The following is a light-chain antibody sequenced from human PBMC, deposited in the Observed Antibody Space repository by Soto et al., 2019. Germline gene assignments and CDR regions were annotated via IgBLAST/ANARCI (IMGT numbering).Light chain of an antibody. V-gene: IGLV2-14*03. J-gene: IGLJ1*01. Sequence: QSALTQPASVSGSPGQSITISCTGTSNDVGNNDYVSWYQQYPGKAPKLMIYYVNKRPSGVSYRFSGSKSGNTASLTISGLQAEDEADYYCCSYAGSGTLPFGTGTKLTVL. CDR3: CSYAGSGTLP. CDR1: SNDVGNNDY. CDR2: YVN.